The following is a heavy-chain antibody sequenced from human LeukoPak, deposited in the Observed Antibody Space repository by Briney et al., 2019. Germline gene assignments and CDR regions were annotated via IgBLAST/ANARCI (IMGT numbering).Heavy chain of an antibody. D-gene: IGHD3-10*01. CDR2: IHYSGSA. V-gene: IGHV4-39*01. J-gene: IGHJ4*02. Sequence: SETLSLXCTVSGGSISSSSYYWGCIRQPPGKGLEWIGSIHYSGSAYYNSPLKSRVTISVNTSKNQFSLNLRSVTAADTAVYYCARHSGGSGSYPFDYWGRGTLVTVSS. CDR3: ARHSGGSGSYPFDY. CDR1: GGSISSSSYY.